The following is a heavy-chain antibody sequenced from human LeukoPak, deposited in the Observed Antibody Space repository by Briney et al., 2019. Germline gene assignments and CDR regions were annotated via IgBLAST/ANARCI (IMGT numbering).Heavy chain of an antibody. CDR2: IKQDGSEK. CDR3: ARAEPLYSSGYYYYGMDV. Sequence: GGSLRLSCAASGFTFSSYWMSWVRQAPGKGLEWVANIKQDGSEKYYVDSVKGRFTTSRDNAKNSLYLQMNSLRAEDTAVYYCARAEPLYSSGYYYYGMDVWGQGTTVTVSS. V-gene: IGHV3-7*03. D-gene: IGHD3-22*01. J-gene: IGHJ6*02. CDR1: GFTFSSYW.